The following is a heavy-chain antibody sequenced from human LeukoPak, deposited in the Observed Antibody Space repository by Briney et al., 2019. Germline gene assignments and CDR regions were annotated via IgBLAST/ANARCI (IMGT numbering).Heavy chain of an antibody. CDR3: ARGGTKQLWSASDY. CDR2: IIPIFGTA. D-gene: IGHD5-18*01. V-gene: IGHV1-69*13. J-gene: IGHJ4*02. CDR1: GGTFSSYA. Sequence: ASVKVSCKASGGTFSSYAISWVRQAPGQGLEWMGGIIPIFGTANYAQKFQGRVTITADESTSTAYMELSSLRSEDTAVYYCARGGTKQLWSASDYWGQGTLVTVSP.